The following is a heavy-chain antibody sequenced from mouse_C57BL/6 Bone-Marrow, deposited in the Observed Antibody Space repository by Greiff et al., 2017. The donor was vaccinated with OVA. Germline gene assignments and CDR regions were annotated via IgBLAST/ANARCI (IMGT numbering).Heavy chain of an antibody. J-gene: IGHJ3*01. V-gene: IGHV1-82*01. CDR2: IYPGGGST. CDR1: GYAFSSSW. D-gene: IGHD3-2*02. Sequence: VQLQQSGPELVKPGASVKISCKASGYAFSSSWMNWVKQRPGKGLEWIGRIYPGGGSTNYNGKFKGKATLTADKSSSTAYMQLSSLTSEDSAVYFGARVVRLGFAYWGQGTLVTVSA. CDR3: ARVVRLGFAY.